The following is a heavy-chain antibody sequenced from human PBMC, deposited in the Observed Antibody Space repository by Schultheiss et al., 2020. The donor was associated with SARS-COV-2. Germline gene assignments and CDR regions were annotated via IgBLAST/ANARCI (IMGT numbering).Heavy chain of an antibody. Sequence: ASVKVSCKASGYTFTSYGISWVRQAPGQGLEWMGIINPSGVSTSYAQKFQGRVTMTRDTSTSTVYMELSSLRSEDTAVYYCANAVGPRDAFDIWGQGTMVTVSS. CDR1: GYTFTSYG. D-gene: IGHD1-26*01. V-gene: IGHV1-46*01. CDR2: INPSGVST. J-gene: IGHJ3*02. CDR3: ANAVGPRDAFDI.